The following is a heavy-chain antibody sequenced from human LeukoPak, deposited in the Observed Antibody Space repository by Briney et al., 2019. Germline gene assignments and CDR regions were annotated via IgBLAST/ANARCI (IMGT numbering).Heavy chain of an antibody. J-gene: IGHJ3*02. CDR2: IYYSGST. CDR1: GGSVSSGSYY. Sequence: SETLSLTCTVSGGSVSSGSYYWSWIRQPPGKGLEWIGYIYYSGSTNYNPSLKSRVTISVDTSKNQFSLKLSSVTAADTAVYYCARFPPLASPADGYNHPRRAFDIWGQGTMVTVSS. V-gene: IGHV4-61*01. D-gene: IGHD5-24*01. CDR3: ARFPPLASPADGYNHPRRAFDI.